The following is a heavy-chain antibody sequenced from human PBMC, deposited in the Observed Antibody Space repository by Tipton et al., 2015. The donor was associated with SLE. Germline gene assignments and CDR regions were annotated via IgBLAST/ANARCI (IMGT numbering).Heavy chain of an antibody. D-gene: IGHD4-23*01. CDR2: IYHSGST. CDR3: ARDTDYGGNYFDY. CDR1: GGSISSGGYS. V-gene: IGHV4-30-2*01. Sequence: TLSLTCAVSGGSISSGGYSWSWIRQPPGKGLELIGYIYHSGSTYYNPSLKSRVTMSVDRSKNQFSLKLSSVTAADTAVYYCARDTDYGGNYFDYRGQGTRVTVSS. J-gene: IGHJ4*02.